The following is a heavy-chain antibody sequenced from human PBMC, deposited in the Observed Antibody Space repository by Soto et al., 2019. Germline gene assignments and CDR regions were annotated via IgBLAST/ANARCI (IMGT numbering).Heavy chain of an antibody. CDR1: GFAFSSYT. V-gene: IGHV3-30-3*01. CDR2: ISFDGSNE. Sequence: PGGSLRLSCVVSGFAFSSYTMHWVRQAPGMGLEWVAVISFDGSNEYYADSVKGRFTISRDNTKNTLYLQMNSLRAEDTAVYYCARDVYPPNYYSYAMDVWGQGTTVTVSS. CDR3: ARDVYPPNYYSYAMDV. D-gene: IGHD2-2*02. J-gene: IGHJ6*02.